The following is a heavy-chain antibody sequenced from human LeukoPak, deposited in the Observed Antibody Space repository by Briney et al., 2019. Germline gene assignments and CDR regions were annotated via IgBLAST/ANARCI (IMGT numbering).Heavy chain of an antibody. D-gene: IGHD5-24*01. CDR3: ARIRDGYNDAYDI. CDR1: GYTFTKSY. J-gene: IGHJ3*02. Sequence: ASVKVSRKASGYTFTKSYIHWVRQAPGQRLEWMGLINPGGDNTDYAQNFQGRLTMTSDTSARTVYMELSSLRSDDTAVYYCARIRDGYNDAYDIWGQGTLVTVTS. V-gene: IGHV1-46*01. CDR2: INPGGDNT.